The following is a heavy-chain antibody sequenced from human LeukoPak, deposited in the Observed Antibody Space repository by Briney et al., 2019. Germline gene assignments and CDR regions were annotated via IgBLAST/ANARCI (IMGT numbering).Heavy chain of an antibody. J-gene: IGHJ6*03. CDR3: VTGHRYNWNPLYFYIDH. CDR1: RGTFSTYS. Sequence: SVKVSCKPSRGTFSTYSINWVPQAPGQGVERMGDIVAIHGAGNYAPRFQGRLTITAEESTAYMGLSRLTSEDTAVHYCVTGHRYNWNPLYFYIDHWGKGTPVTVSS. CDR2: IVAIHGAG. D-gene: IGHD1-20*01. V-gene: IGHV1-69*01.